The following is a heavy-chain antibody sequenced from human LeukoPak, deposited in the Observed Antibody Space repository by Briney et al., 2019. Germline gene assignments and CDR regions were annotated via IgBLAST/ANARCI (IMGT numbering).Heavy chain of an antibody. J-gene: IGHJ4*02. Sequence: PSETLSLTCTVSGGSMTSAVYHWTWIRQSAGRGLEWLGRIYPTGTPNYNPSLKNRITIAIDTSTNQFSLTLTSVTAADTAVYYCARGLQEMATFKGFNYWGQGTRVSVSS. D-gene: IGHD5-24*01. V-gene: IGHV4-61*02. CDR1: GGSMTSAVYH. CDR2: IYPTGTP. CDR3: ARGLQEMATFKGFNY.